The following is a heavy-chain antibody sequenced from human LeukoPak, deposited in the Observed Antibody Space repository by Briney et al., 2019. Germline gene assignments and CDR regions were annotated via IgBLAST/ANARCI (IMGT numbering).Heavy chain of an antibody. CDR2: ISAYNGDT. J-gene: IGHJ3*02. V-gene: IGHV1-18*01. Sequence: GASVKVSCKTSGYIFAHNGISWVRQAPGQGPEWMGWISAYNGDTNYAQKLQGRVTMTTDTSTSTAYMELRSLRSDDTAVYYCARDGYCSSTSCYGHSMWIQLWFGDDAFDIWGQGTMVTVSS. CDR3: ARDGYCSSTSCYGHSMWIQLWFGDDAFDI. D-gene: IGHD2-2*01. CDR1: GYIFAHNG.